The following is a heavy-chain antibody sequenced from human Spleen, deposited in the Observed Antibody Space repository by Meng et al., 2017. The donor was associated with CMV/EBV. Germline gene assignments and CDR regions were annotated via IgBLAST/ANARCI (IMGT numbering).Heavy chain of an antibody. D-gene: IGHD3-22*01. CDR3: ARMFSITMTPRPGWFDP. V-gene: IGHV4-34*01. CDR2: INHSGST. J-gene: IGHJ5*02. CDR1: GGSFSGYY. Sequence: QVQLQQWGAGLLKPSETLSLTCAVYGGSFSGYYWSWIRQPPGKGLEWIGEINHSGSTNYNPSLKSRVTISVDTSKNQFSLKLSSVTAADTAVYYCARMFSITMTPRPGWFDPWGQGTLVTVSS.